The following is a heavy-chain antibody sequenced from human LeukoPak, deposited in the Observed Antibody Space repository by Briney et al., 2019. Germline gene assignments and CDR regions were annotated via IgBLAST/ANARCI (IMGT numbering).Heavy chain of an antibody. CDR1: GGSFSGYY. CDR2: IYYSGCT. D-gene: IGHD3-3*01. Sequence: TLSLTCAVYGGSFSGYYWSWIRQPPGKGLEWIGYIYYSGCTYYNPSLKSRVTISVDTSKNQFSLKLSSVTAADTAVYYCARVGAHDFWSGYYRPFDYWGQGTLVTVSS. CDR3: ARVGAHDFWSGYYRPFDY. J-gene: IGHJ4*02. V-gene: IGHV4-30-4*08.